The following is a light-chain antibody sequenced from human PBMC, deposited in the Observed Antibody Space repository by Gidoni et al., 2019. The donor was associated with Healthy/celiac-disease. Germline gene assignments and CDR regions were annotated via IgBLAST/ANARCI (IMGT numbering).Light chain of an antibody. V-gene: IGLV3-1*01. CDR3: QAWDSSTVV. J-gene: IGLJ2*01. Sequence: SYELTQPPSVSVSPGQTASITCSGDKLGDKSACWYQQKPGQSPLLVIYQDSKRPSGIPERFSGSNSGNTATLTISGTQAMDEADYYCQAWDSSTVVFGGGTKLTV. CDR2: QDS. CDR1: KLGDKS.